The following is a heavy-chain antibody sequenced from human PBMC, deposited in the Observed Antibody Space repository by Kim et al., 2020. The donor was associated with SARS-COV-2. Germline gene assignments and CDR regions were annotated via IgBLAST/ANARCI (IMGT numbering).Heavy chain of an antibody. V-gene: IGHV4-34*01. D-gene: IGHD2-2*02. Sequence: RVTVSVDTSKNQFSLKLSSVTAADTAVYYCARGSHIVVVPAAITNWFDPWGQGTLVTVSS. J-gene: IGHJ5*02. CDR3: ARGSHIVVVPAAITNWFDP.